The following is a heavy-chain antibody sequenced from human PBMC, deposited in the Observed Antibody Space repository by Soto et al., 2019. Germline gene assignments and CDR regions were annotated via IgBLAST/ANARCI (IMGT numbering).Heavy chain of an antibody. CDR1: GFTFSSYW. CDR3: ARVLKVVAAPNWFDP. J-gene: IGHJ5*02. Sequence: GGSLRLSCAASGFTFSSYWMSWVRQAPGKGLEWVANIKQDGSEKYYVDSVKGRFTISRDNAKNSLYLQMNSLRAEDTAVYYCARVLKVVAAPNWFDPWGQGTLVTVSS. CDR2: IKQDGSEK. V-gene: IGHV3-7*01. D-gene: IGHD2-15*01.